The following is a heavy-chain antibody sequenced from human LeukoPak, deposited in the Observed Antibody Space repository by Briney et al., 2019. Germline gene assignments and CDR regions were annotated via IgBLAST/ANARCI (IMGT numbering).Heavy chain of an antibody. CDR3: AKEGDYYGSGSYRDAFDI. J-gene: IGHJ3*02. V-gene: IGHV3-9*01. Sequence: GGSLRLSCAASGFTFDDYAMHWVRQAPGKGLEWVSGISWNSGSIGYADSVKGRFTISRDNAKNSLYLQMNSLRAEDTAVYYCAKEGDYYGSGSYRDAFDIWGQGAMVTVSS. D-gene: IGHD3-10*01. CDR2: ISWNSGSI. CDR1: GFTFDDYA.